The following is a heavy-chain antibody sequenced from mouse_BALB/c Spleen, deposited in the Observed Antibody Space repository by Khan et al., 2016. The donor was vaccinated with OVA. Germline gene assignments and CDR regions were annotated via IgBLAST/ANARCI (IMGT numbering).Heavy chain of an antibody. CDR3: ALYYYGRAWFAY. Sequence: VQLKESGPGLVAPSQSLSITCTVSGFSLTSYGVGWVRQPPGKGLEWLGVIWGDGSTNYHSALISRLNINKDNSKSQDFLKLNSLQTDDTATYYCALYYYGRAWFAYWGQGTLVTVSA. CDR2: IWGDGST. CDR1: GFSLTSYG. V-gene: IGHV2-3*01. D-gene: IGHD1-1*01. J-gene: IGHJ3*01.